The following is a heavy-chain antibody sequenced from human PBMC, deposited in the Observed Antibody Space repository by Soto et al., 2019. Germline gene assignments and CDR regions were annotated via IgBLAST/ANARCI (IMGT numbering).Heavy chain of an antibody. Sequence: QVQLVQSGAEVKKPGASVKVSCKASGYTFTSYGISWVRQAPGQGLEWMGWISAYNGNTNYAQKLQGRVTMTTDTSTSTAYMERRSLRPDDTAVYYRARVGLCSGGSCYWARYFDYWGQGTLVTVSS. V-gene: IGHV1-18*01. CDR2: ISAYNGNT. CDR1: GYTFTSYG. CDR3: ARVGLCSGGSCYWARYFDY. D-gene: IGHD2-15*01. J-gene: IGHJ4*02.